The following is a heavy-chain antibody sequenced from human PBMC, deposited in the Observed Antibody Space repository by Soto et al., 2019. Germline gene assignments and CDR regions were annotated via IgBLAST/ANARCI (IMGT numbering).Heavy chain of an antibody. Sequence: EVQLVESGGGLVQPGGSLKLSCAVSGFTFSSHAMNWVRQAPGKGLEWVAYIHGTRSIIYYADSVKGRFTISRDNAKNSLYRQMDSLRDEDTALYYCARYARNADYDYWGQGTLVNVSS. V-gene: IGHV3-48*02. CDR3: ARYARNADYDY. CDR2: IHGTRSII. D-gene: IGHD3-16*01. J-gene: IGHJ4*02. CDR1: GFTFSSHA.